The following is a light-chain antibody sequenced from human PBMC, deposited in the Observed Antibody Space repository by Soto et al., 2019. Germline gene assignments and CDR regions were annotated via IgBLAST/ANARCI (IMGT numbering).Light chain of an antibody. J-gene: IGKJ4*01. Sequence: DIVMTQSPDSLAVSLGERATFNCKSSQSVVYISNNKNYLAWYQQKPGQPPKLLIYWASTRESGVPDRFGGSGSGTDFTLTISSLQAEDVAVYYCQQYYSTPLTFGGGTKVDIK. V-gene: IGKV4-1*01. CDR3: QQYYSTPLT. CDR1: QSVVYISNNKNY. CDR2: WAS.